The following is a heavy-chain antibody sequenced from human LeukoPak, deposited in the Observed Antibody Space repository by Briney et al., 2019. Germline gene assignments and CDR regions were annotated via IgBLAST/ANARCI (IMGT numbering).Heavy chain of an antibody. CDR1: GYTFTSYD. CDR2: MNPNSGNT. J-gene: IGHJ4*02. V-gene: IGHV1-8*01. CDR3: ARGAFGAVDY. D-gene: IGHD3-3*01. Sequence: ATLKVSCKVSGYTFTSYDINWGRNATGPGHEWMGWMNPNSGNTGYAQKFQGRVTMTRNTSISTAYMELSGLRSEDAAVYYCARGAFGAVDYWDQGTLVTVSS.